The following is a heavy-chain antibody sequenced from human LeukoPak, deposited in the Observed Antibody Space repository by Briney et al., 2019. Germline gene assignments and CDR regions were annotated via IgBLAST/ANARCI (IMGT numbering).Heavy chain of an antibody. Sequence: ASVKVSCKASGYTFTSYDINWVRQATRQGLEWMGWMNPNSGNTGYAQKFQGRVTMTRNTSISTAYMELSSLRSEDTAVYYCARRALYDFWSGYYPQGDHYMDVWGKGTTVTVSS. CDR2: MNPNSGNT. V-gene: IGHV1-8*01. J-gene: IGHJ6*03. CDR3: ARRALYDFWSGYYPQGDHYMDV. CDR1: GYTFTSYD. D-gene: IGHD3-3*01.